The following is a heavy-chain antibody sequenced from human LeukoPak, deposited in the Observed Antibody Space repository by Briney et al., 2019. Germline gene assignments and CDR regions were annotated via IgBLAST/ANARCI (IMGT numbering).Heavy chain of an antibody. CDR1: GFTFSSYV. Sequence: GGSLRLSCAASGFTFSSYVMHWVRQAPGKGLEWVAVISYDGSNKYYADSVKGRFTISRDNSKNTLYLQMNSLRAEDTAVYYCATHSSGYYWGQGTLVTVSS. D-gene: IGHD6-19*01. J-gene: IGHJ4*02. CDR2: ISYDGSNK. CDR3: ATHSSGYY. V-gene: IGHV3-30*03.